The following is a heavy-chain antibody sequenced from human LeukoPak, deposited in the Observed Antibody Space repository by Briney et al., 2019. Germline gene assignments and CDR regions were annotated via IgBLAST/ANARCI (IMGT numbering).Heavy chain of an antibody. CDR1: GYTFTGYY. J-gene: IGHJ4*02. V-gene: IGHV1-2*04. D-gene: IGHD6-6*01. CDR3: AREWVHGSSSSGFDY. CDR2: INPNSGGT. Sequence: ASVKVSCTASGYTFTGYYMHWVRQAPGQGLEWMGWINPNSGGTNYAQKFQGWVTMTRDTSISTAYMELSRLRSDDTAVYYCAREWVHGSSSSGFDYWGQGTLVTVSS.